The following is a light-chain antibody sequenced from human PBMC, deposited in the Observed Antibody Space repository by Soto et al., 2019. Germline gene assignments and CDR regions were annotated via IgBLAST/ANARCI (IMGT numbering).Light chain of an antibody. J-gene: IGKJ4*01. CDR2: DAS. Sequence: EIVLTQSPATLSLSPGERATLSCRASQSVSSYLAWYQQKPGQAPRLLIYDASNRATGIPGRFSGGGSGTDFTLTISSLEPEDFAVYYCQQRSTWPLTFGGGTKVEIK. CDR3: QQRSTWPLT. V-gene: IGKV3-11*01. CDR1: QSVSSY.